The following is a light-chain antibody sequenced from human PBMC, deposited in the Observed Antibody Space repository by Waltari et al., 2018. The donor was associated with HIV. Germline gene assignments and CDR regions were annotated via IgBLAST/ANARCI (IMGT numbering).Light chain of an antibody. CDR3: AAWDNKLSGAV. V-gene: IGLV1-51*01. Sequence: QSVLTQLPSVSAAAGQKVTISCSGSTSNIGANSVAWYQQLPGTAPKLLIYDKCNRFPGISDRFSGSQSGTSATLGISELQTGDEADYYCAAWDNKLSGAVFGGGTKLTVL. CDR1: TSNIGANS. CDR2: DKC. J-gene: IGLJ2*01.